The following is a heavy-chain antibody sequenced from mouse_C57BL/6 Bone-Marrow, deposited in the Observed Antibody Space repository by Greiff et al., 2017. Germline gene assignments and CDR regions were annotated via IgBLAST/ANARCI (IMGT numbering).Heavy chain of an antibody. CDR1: GYTFTSYG. CDR3: ARSYRNYPYYIDY. D-gene: IGHD2-5*01. V-gene: IGHV1-81*01. CDR2: IYPRSGNT. Sequence: QVQLQQSGAELARPGASVKLSCTASGYTFTSYGISWVKQRTGQGLEWIGEIYPRSGNTYSNEKFTGKATLTADNSSSTAYMALRSLTSGDSAVYFCARSYRNYPYYIDYWGQGTTLTVSS. J-gene: IGHJ2*01.